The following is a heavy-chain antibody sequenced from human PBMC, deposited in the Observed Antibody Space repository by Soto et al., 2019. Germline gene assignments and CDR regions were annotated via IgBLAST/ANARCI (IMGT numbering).Heavy chain of an antibody. J-gene: IGHJ3*02. V-gene: IGHV3-53*01. Sequence: PWGSXSLSCSASGLTVSINYIIWFRHDPGKGLEWVSVIYSGGSTYYADSVKGRFTISRDNSKNTLYLQMNSLRAEDTAVYYCARALGITKGDFDIWGQGTMVTVSS. CDR2: IYSGGST. CDR3: ARALGITKGDFDI. D-gene: IGHD3-16*01. CDR1: GLTVSINY.